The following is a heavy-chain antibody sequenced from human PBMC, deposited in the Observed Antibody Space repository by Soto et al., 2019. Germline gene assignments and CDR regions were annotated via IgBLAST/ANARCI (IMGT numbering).Heavy chain of an antibody. CDR1: GFTFSSFA. CDR3: AKDLIYGYNSGRPFDS. Sequence: EVQLLESGGGLVQPGGSLRLSCAASGFTFSSFAMSWVRQAPGKGLEWVSAIGSRGDSTYYADSVKGRFTISRDNSKNTLDRQMNSLRAEDTAVYYCAKDLIYGYNSGRPFDSWGQGTLVTVSS. J-gene: IGHJ4*02. D-gene: IGHD6-19*01. CDR2: IGSRGDST. V-gene: IGHV3-23*01.